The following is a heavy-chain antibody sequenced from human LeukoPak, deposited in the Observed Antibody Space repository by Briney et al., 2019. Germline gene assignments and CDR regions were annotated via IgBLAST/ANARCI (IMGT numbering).Heavy chain of an antibody. CDR2: INHSGYT. J-gene: IGHJ4*02. Sequence: NPSETLSLTCGVSGVSFDDYYWSWVRQTPGKGLEWLGEINHSGYTNDSPSLKGRVPLSIDTSRKQFSLNLRSVTVADAGIYYCTRMTTGHDYWGQGTLVTVSS. CDR1: GVSFDDYY. D-gene: IGHD4-17*01. CDR3: TRMTTGHDY. V-gene: IGHV4-34*01.